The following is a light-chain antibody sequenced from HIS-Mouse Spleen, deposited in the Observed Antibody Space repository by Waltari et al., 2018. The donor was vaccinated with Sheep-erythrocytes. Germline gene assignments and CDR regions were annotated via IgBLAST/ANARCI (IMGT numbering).Light chain of an antibody. J-gene: IGKJ4*01. V-gene: IGKV1-5*03. CDR1: QSISSW. Sequence: IKWPQLPPTLPPSEGDRFTTTCRASQSISSWLAWYQQKPGKAPKLLIYKASSLESGVPSRFSGSGSGTEFTLTISSLQPDDFATYYCQQYNSYPLTFGGGTKVEIK. CDR2: KAS. CDR3: QQYNSYPLT.